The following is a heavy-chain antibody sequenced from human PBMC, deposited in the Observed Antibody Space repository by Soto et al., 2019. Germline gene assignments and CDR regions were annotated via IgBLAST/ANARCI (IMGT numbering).Heavy chain of an antibody. J-gene: IGHJ3*02. CDR1: GGTFSSYA. CDR2: IIPIFGTA. Sequence: QVQLVQSGAEVKKPGSSVKVSCKASGGTFSSYAISWVRQAPGQGLEWMGGIIPIFGTANYAQKFQGRVTITADESTSTAYMELSSLRSEDTAVYYCASGRYCSGGSCYSEGNAFDIWGQGTMFTVSS. CDR3: ASGRYCSGGSCYSEGNAFDI. D-gene: IGHD2-15*01. V-gene: IGHV1-69*01.